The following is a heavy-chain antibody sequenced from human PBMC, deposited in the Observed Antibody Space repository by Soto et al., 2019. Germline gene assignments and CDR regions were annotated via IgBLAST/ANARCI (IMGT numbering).Heavy chain of an antibody. CDR2: ISGSGGST. D-gene: IGHD2-15*01. CDR3: AKDQDIVVVVAASDVFDY. J-gene: IGHJ4*02. CDR1: GFTFSSYD. Sequence: EVQLLESGGGLVQPGGSLRLSCAASGFTFSSYDMSWVRQAPGKGLEWVSAISGSGGSTYYADSVKGRFTISRDNSKNTLYLQMNSLRAEDTAVYYCAKDQDIVVVVAASDVFDYWGQGTLVTVSS. V-gene: IGHV3-23*01.